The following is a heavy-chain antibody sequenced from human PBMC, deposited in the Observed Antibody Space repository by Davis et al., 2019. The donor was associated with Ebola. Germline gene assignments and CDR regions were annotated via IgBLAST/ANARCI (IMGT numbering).Heavy chain of an antibody. CDR3: ARGVGATLTGDY. D-gene: IGHD1-26*01. Sequence: ASSMVSCNASSYTFTSYGSSCLRHPPGQGLVWMVWISAPNGNTNYAQKFQGRVTITADKYTSTAYMELSSLRSEDTAVYYCARGVGATLTGDYWGQGTLVTVSS. CDR2: ISAPNGNT. J-gene: IGHJ4*02. CDR1: SYTFTSYG. V-gene: IGHV1-18*04.